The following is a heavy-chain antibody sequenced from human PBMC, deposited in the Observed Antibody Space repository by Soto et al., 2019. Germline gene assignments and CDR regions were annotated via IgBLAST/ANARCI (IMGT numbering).Heavy chain of an antibody. Sequence: GGSLRLSCAASGFTFSSYEMSWVRQAPGEGLEWVSYISSSGSTIYYADSVKGRFTISRDNAKNSLYLQMNSLRAEDTAVYYCAGLYYYDSSGYFSTYYYYGMDVWGQGTTVTV. D-gene: IGHD3-22*01. CDR2: ISSSGSTI. V-gene: IGHV3-48*03. CDR1: GFTFSSYE. J-gene: IGHJ6*02. CDR3: AGLYYYDSSGYFSTYYYYGMDV.